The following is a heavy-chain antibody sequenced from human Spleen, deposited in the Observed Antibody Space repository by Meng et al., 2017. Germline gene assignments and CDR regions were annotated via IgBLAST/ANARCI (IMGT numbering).Heavy chain of an antibody. CDR2: ISSSGSTI. CDR3: AKLRFLEWLSSGMDV. CDR1: GFTFSSYE. V-gene: IGHV3-48*03. D-gene: IGHD3-3*01. J-gene: IGHJ6*02. Sequence: GESLKISCAASGFTFSSYEMNWVRQAPGKGLEWVSYISSSGSTIYYADSVKGRFTTSRDNAKNSLFLQMNSLRAEDTAVYYCAKLRFLEWLSSGMDVWGQGTTVTVSS.